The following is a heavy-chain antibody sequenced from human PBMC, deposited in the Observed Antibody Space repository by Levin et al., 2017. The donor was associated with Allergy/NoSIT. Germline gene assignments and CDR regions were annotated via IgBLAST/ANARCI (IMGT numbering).Heavy chain of an antibody. Sequence: PGGSLRLSCAASGFTFSSYGMHWVRQAPGKGLEWVAVIWYDGSNKYYADSVKGRFTISRDNSKNTLYLQMNSLRAEDTAVYYCARDWSRIAARPGGMDVWGQGTTVTVSS. CDR2: IWYDGSNK. D-gene: IGHD6-6*01. CDR1: GFTFSSYG. V-gene: IGHV3-33*01. J-gene: IGHJ6*02. CDR3: ARDWSRIAARPGGMDV.